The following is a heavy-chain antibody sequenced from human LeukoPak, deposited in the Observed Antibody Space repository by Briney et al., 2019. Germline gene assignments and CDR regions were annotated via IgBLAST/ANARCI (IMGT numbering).Heavy chain of an antibody. V-gene: IGHV4-4*02. CDR2: VHLDGRT. CDR1: GGSISSTNW. D-gene: IGHD2/OR15-2a*01. Sequence: KPSETLSLTCGVSGGSISSTNWWTGVRQPPGKGLEWIGEVHLDGRTNYNPSLQSRLTMSVDFSENHISLKLTSVTAADTAVYYCAREGGPFRPLDYSGQGTLVTVSS. J-gene: IGHJ4*02. CDR3: AREGGPFRPLDY.